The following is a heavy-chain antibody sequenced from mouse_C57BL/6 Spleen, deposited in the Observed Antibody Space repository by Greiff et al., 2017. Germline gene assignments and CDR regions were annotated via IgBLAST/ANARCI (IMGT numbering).Heavy chain of an antibody. J-gene: IGHJ4*01. CDR2: IDPENGDT. V-gene: IGHV14-4*01. CDR1: GFTIKDDY. D-gene: IGHD1-1*01. CDR3: TTGSYGSSRQDYAMDY. Sequence: VQLQQSGAELVRPGASVKLSCTASGFTIKDDYMHWVKQRPEQGLEWIGWIDPENGDTEYASKFQGKATITADTSSNTAYLQLSSLTSEDTAVYYWTTGSYGSSRQDYAMDYWGQGTSVTVSS.